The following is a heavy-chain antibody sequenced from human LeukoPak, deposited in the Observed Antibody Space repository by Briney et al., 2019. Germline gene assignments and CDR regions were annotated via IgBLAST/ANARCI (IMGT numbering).Heavy chain of an antibody. J-gene: IGHJ6*03. D-gene: IGHD3-10*01. V-gene: IGHV4-39*01. CDR3: ARLSGYYYYMDV. Sequence: PSETLSLTCTVSGGSISSSSYYWGWIRQPPGKGLEWIGSIYYSGSTYHNPSLKSRVTISVDTSKNQFSLKLSSVTAADTAVYYCARLSGYYYYMDVWGKGTTVTVSS. CDR2: IYYSGST. CDR1: GGSISSSSYY.